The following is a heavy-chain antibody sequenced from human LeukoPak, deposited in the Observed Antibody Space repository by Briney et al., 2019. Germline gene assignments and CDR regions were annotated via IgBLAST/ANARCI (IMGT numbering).Heavy chain of an antibody. CDR3: MRDYMGWFDP. V-gene: IGHV3-53*05. CDR2: IYSGGST. J-gene: IGHJ5*02. CDR1: GFTVSSNY. Sequence: GGSLRLSCAASGFTVSSNYMSWVRQAPGKGLEWVSVIYSGGSTYYADSVKGRFTISRDTASNTMHLEMNNLRTEDTAVYYCMRDYMGWFDPWGQGTLVTVSS. D-gene: IGHD3-10*01.